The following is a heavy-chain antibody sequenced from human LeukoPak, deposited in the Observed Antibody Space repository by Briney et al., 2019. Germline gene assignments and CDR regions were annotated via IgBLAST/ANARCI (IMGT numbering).Heavy chain of an antibody. CDR1: GFTFSDYY. J-gene: IGHJ4*02. V-gene: IGHV3-11*01. CDR2: ISSSGSTI. D-gene: IGHD3-22*01. Sequence: KTGGSLRLSCAASGFTFSDYYMNYIRQAPGRGLEWVSYISSSGSTIYYADSVKGRFTISRDNAKNSLYLQMNSLRAEDTAVYYCARYCYDSSGHYYFDYWGQGTLVTVSS. CDR3: ARYCYDSSGHYYFDY.